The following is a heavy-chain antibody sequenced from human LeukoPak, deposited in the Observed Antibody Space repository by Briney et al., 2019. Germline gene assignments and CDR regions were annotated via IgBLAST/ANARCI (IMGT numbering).Heavy chain of an antibody. CDR2: ISTNSGAT. J-gene: IGHJ4*02. Sequence: EASVRVSCKTSGYTFTADYLYWMRQAPGLGLEWIGWISTNSGATRYADKFQGRVTMTRDKSISTAYMDLSRLTSDDTAMYFCARLRVRKLDYWGQGTLLAASS. CDR1: GYTFTADY. D-gene: IGHD1-14*01. CDR3: ARLRVRKLDY. V-gene: IGHV1-2*02.